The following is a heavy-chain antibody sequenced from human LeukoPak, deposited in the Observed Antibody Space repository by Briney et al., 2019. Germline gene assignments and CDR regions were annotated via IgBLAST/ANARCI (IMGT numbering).Heavy chain of an antibody. J-gene: IGHJ4*02. CDR2: IYYSGST. Sequence: GSLRLSCTASGFTFGDYAMTWVRQAPGKGLEWIGSIYYSGSTYYNPSLNIRVTISVDTSKNQFSLNLRSVTAADTAVYYCAREILYDSTGYYLWGQGTLVTVSS. CDR1: GFTFGDYA. V-gene: IGHV4-38-2*02. D-gene: IGHD3-22*01. CDR3: AREILYDSTGYYL.